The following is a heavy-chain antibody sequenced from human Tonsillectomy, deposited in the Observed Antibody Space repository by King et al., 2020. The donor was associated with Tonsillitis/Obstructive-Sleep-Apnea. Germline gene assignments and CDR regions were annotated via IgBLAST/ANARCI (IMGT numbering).Heavy chain of an antibody. CDR3: VRDGLGYCTSDTCYTPGYMDV. Sequence: QLQESGPGLVKPSETLSLTCTVSGGSLNSYYWSWIRQPPGKGLEWIGYISHRGSTHYTPSLESRVIISLSTSKNQFSLRLSSVTAADTAVYYCVRDGLGYCTSDTCYTPGYMDVWGKGTTVTVSS. D-gene: IGHD2-15*01. CDR1: GGSLNSYY. J-gene: IGHJ6*03. V-gene: IGHV4-59*01. CDR2: ISHRGST.